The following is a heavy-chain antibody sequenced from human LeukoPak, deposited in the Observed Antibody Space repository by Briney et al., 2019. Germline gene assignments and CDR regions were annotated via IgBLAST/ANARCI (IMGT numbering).Heavy chain of an antibody. CDR2: INPNSGGT. CDR3: ARGLGNPGGRYYYYYYMDV. V-gene: IGHV1-2*02. Sequence: ASVKVSCKASGYTFTGYYMHWVRQAPGQGLEWMGCINPNSGGTNYAQKFQGRVTMTRDTSISTAYMELSRLRSDDTAVYYCARGLGNPGGRYYYYYYMDVGGKGTTVSVSS. CDR1: GYTFTGYY. D-gene: IGHD4-23*01. J-gene: IGHJ6*03.